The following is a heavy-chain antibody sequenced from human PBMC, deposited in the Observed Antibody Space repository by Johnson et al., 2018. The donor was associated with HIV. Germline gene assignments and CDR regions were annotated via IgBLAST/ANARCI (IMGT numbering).Heavy chain of an antibody. CDR3: ARDWDWGGAFDI. D-gene: IGHD3/OR15-3a*01. J-gene: IGHJ3*02. CDR1: GFTFSDYY. V-gene: IGHV3-11*04. Sequence: QVQLVESGGGLVKPGGSLRVSCATTGFTFSDYYMSWIRQAPGKGLEWLSYISSSGTTIYYADSVKGRLTISRDNTKNLMYLQMNGLRPVDTAVYYCARDWDWGGAFDIWGQGTMVTVSS. CDR2: ISSSGTTI.